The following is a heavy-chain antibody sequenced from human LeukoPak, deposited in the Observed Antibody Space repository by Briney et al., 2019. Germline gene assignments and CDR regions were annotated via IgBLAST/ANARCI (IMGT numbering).Heavy chain of an antibody. CDR1: GFIVSSYY. CDR2: IYSGGST. CDR3: ARASGVNHYYYGMDV. D-gene: IGHD3-3*01. V-gene: IGHV3-53*01. Sequence: GGSLRLSCAASGFIVSSYYMNWVRQAPGKGLELVSIIYSGGSTYYADSVKGRFIISRDKSKNTVYVQMNSLRAEDTAVYYCARASGVNHYYYGMDVWGQGTTVTVSS. J-gene: IGHJ6*02.